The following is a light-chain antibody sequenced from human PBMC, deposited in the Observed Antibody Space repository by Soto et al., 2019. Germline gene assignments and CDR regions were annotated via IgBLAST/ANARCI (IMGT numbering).Light chain of an antibody. CDR3: QQYGDSPLT. CDR2: AAS. Sequence: EILLTQSPSTLSLSPGEGVTLSCRASQSVTVNSLAWYQQKPGQTPKLLIYAASTRAAAVPDRFTGSGSGTDFALTISSLEPEDFAVYYCQQYGDSPLTFGPGTKVDIK. J-gene: IGKJ3*01. CDR1: QSVTVNS. V-gene: IGKV3-20*01.